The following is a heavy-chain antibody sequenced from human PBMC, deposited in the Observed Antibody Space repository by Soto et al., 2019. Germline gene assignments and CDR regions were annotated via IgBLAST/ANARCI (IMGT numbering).Heavy chain of an antibody. D-gene: IGHD2-8*01. CDR1: GFTFSSYE. V-gene: IGHV3-48*03. Sequence: EVQLVESGGGLVQPGGSLRLSCAASGFTFSSYEVNWVRQAPGRGLEWVSYISSSGSTIYSADSVKGRFTISRDNAKNSVYLQMNSLRAEDTAVYYCARPSGRFCTNGVCSLDYWGQGTLVTVSS. CDR2: ISSSGSTI. J-gene: IGHJ4*02. CDR3: ARPSGRFCTNGVCSLDY.